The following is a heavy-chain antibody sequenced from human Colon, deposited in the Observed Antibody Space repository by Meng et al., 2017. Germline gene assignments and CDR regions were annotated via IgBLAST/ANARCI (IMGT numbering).Heavy chain of an antibody. D-gene: IGHD6-13*01. CDR1: GYSIRSGYN. J-gene: IGHJ4*02. Sequence: GSLRLSCAVSGYSIRSGYNWGWIRQPPRKGLEWIGSIDQNGKSYYNPSLKSRVIMSEDTSKNQFSLKVNSVTAADTAVYYCARATAGLAYYFAYWGQGTRVTVSS. CDR3: ARATAGLAYYFAY. CDR2: IDQNGKS. V-gene: IGHV4-38-2*01.